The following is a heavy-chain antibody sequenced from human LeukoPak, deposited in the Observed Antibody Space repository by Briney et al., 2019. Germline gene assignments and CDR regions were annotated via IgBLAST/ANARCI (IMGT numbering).Heavy chain of an antibody. CDR3: AREIGSYYAFDI. CDR2: ISSSSSTI. J-gene: IGHJ3*02. V-gene: IGHV3-48*01. Sequence: TGGSLRLSCAASGFTFSSYSMNWVRQAPGKGLEWVSYISSSSSTIYYADSVKGRFTISRDNAKNSLYLQMSSLRAEDTAVYYCAREIGSYYAFDIWGQGTMVTVSS. CDR1: GFTFSSYS. D-gene: IGHD1-26*01.